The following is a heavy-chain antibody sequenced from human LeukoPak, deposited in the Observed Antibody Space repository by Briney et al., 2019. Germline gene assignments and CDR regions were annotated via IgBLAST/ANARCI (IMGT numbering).Heavy chain of an antibody. V-gene: IGHV4-39*01. Sequence: PSETLSLTCAVCGSFSSYYWGWIRQPPGKGLEWIGSIYYSGSTYYNPSLKSRVTISVDTSKNQFSLKLSSVTAADTAVYYCARHYDFWSGYYDYFDYWGQGTLVTVSS. CDR1: GSFSSYY. D-gene: IGHD3-3*01. CDR3: ARHYDFWSGYYDYFDY. J-gene: IGHJ4*02. CDR2: IYYSGST.